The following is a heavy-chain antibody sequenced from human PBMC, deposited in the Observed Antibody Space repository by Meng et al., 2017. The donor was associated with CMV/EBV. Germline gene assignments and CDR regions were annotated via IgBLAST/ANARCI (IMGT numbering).Heavy chain of an antibody. CDR3: ARAAPDYYDSSGPPDY. CDR2: IYYSGST. D-gene: IGHD3-22*01. J-gene: IGHJ4*02. CDR1: GGSISSGDSY. V-gene: IGHV4-30-4*08. Sequence: VQLQDSGPGLVKPSQTLSLTCTVSGGSISSGDSYWSWIRQPPGKGLEWIGYIYYSGSTYYNPSLKSRVTISVDTSKNQFSLKLSSVTAADTAVYYCARAAPDYYDSSGPPDYWGQGTLVTVSS.